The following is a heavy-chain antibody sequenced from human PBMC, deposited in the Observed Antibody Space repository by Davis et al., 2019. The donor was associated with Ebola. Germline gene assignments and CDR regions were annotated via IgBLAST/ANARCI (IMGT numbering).Heavy chain of an antibody. V-gene: IGHV3-21*01. J-gene: IGHJ3*02. CDR3: ARDGFGFLEWLSHYDAFDI. CDR1: GFTFSSYS. D-gene: IGHD3-3*01. CDR2: ISSSSSYI. Sequence: GESLKISCAASGFTFSSYSMNWVRQAPGKGLEWVSSISSSSSYIYYADSVKGRFTISRDNAKNSLYLQMNSLRAEDTAVYYCARDGFGFLEWLSHYDAFDIWGQGTMVTVSS.